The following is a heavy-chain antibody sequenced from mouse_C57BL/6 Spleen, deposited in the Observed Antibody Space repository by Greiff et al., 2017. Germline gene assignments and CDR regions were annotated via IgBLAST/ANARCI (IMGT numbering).Heavy chain of an antibody. J-gene: IGHJ1*03. Sequence: EVMLVESGEGLVKPGGSLKLSCAASGFTFSSYAMSWVRQTPEKRLEWVAYISSGGDYIYYADNVKGRFTISRDNARNTLYLQMSRLKSEDTAMYYCTGYRWYFDVWGTGTTVTVSA. CDR1: GFTFSSYA. CDR3: TGYRWYFDV. D-gene: IGHD2-2*01. V-gene: IGHV5-9-1*02. CDR2: ISSGGDYI.